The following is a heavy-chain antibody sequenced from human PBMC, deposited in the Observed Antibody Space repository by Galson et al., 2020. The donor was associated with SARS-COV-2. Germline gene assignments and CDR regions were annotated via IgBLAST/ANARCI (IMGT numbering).Heavy chain of an antibody. Sequence: GGSLRLSCAASGFTFSSYWMHWVRQAPGKGLVWVSRINSDGSSTSYADSVKGRFTISRDNAKNTLYLQMNSLRAEDTAVYYCAREHIVVVPVMDVWGKGTTVTVSS. CDR3: AREHIVVVPVMDV. D-gene: IGHD2-2*01. CDR2: INSDGSST. V-gene: IGHV3-74*01. J-gene: IGHJ6*04. CDR1: GFTFSSYW.